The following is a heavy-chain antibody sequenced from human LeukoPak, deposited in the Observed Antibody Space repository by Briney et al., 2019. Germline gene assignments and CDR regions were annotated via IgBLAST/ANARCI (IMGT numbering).Heavy chain of an antibody. J-gene: IGHJ2*01. CDR3: VRGLSGVSSWYFDL. D-gene: IGHD7-27*01. CDR1: GFTVSSNY. CDR2: LHSGGHT. V-gene: IGHV3-53*01. Sequence: GGSLRLSCAASGFTVSSNYLSWVRQAPGKGLVWVSALHSGGHTFYADSVRGRFTISRDISKNTLYPQMNNLGAEDTALYYCVRGLSGVSSWYFDLWGRGTLISVSS.